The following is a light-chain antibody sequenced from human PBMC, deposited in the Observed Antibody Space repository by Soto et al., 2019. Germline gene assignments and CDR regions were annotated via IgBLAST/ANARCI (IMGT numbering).Light chain of an antibody. J-gene: IGLJ3*02. CDR2: ANF. CDR3: AAWDDSLNGWV. Sequence: QLVLTQPPSASGTPGQRVPISCSGSSSNIGSNTVNWYQQLPGRAPKLLIYANFQRPSGVPDRFSGSKSDTSASLAISGLQSEDEAQYYCAAWDDSLNGWVFGGGTKVTVL. V-gene: IGLV1-44*01. CDR1: SSNIGSNT.